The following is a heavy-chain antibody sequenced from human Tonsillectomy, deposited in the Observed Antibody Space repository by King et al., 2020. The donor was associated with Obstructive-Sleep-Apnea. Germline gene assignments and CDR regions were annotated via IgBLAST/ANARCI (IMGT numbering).Heavy chain of an antibody. CDR3: ARGGQYYDILTGYYKGDAFDI. CDR2: IGTAGDT. Sequence: VQLVESGGGLVQPGGSLRLSCAASGFTFSSYDMNWVRQATGKGLEWVSAIGTAGDTYYPGSVKGRFTNSRENAKNSLYLQMNSLRAGDTAVYYCARGGQYYDILTGYYKGDAFDIWGQGTMVTVSS. CDR1: GFTFSSYD. V-gene: IGHV3-13*01. J-gene: IGHJ3*02. D-gene: IGHD3-9*01.